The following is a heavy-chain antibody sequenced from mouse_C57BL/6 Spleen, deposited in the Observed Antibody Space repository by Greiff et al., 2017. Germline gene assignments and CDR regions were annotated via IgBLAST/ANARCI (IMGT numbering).Heavy chain of an antibody. CDR1: GYTFTSYW. CDR3: GRRIYDYGWFAY. J-gene: IGHJ3*01. Sequence: QVQLQQPGAELVKPGASVKLSCKASGYTFTSYWMQWVKQRPGQGLEWIGEIDPSDSCTNYNQKFKGKATLTVDTSSSTAYMQLSSLTSEDSAVYYCGRRIYDYGWFAYWGQGTLVTVSA. V-gene: IGHV1-50*01. D-gene: IGHD2-4*01. CDR2: IDPSDSCT.